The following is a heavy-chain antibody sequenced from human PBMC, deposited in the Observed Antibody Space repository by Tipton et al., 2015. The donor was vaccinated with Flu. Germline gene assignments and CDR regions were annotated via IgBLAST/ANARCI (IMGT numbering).Heavy chain of an antibody. CDR3: ARQVLASGGAWQPNWFDP. V-gene: IGHV4-59*08. CDR1: GGSISAYY. Sequence: TLSLTCSVSGGSISAYYWTWVRQPPGKGPEWIGSLYYGGHTKFNPSLTSRATMSVDASKNQFSLKLNSVTASDTAVYYCARQVLASGGAWQPNWFDPWGQGTLVTVSS. J-gene: IGHJ5*02. CDR2: LYYGGHT. D-gene: IGHD4-17*01.